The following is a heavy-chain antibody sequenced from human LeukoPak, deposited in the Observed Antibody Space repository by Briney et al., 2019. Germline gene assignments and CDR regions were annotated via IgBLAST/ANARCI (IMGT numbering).Heavy chain of an antibody. D-gene: IGHD1-14*01. CDR2: IRYDGSNK. Sequence: GGSLRLSCAASGFTFSSYGMHWVRQAPGKGLEWVAFIRYDGSNKYYADSVKGRFTISRDNSKNTLYLQMNSLRAEDTAVYYCANNRNGRDSYYYYMDVWGKGTTVTVSS. CDR3: ANNRNGRDSYYYYMDV. J-gene: IGHJ6*03. V-gene: IGHV3-30*02. CDR1: GFTFSSYG.